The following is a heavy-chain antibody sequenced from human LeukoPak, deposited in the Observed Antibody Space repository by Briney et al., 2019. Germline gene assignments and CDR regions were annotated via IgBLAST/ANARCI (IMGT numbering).Heavy chain of an antibody. CDR1: GFTFSSYG. CDR2: IASDGSST. CDR3: ASLGYQRDY. V-gene: IGHV3-74*01. J-gene: IGHJ4*02. Sequence: GRSLRLSCAASGFTFSSYGMHWVRQAPGKGLVWVSRIASDGSSTSYADSVKDRFTISRDNAKNTLYLQMNSLRAEDTAVYYCASLGYQRDYWGQGTLVTVSS. D-gene: IGHD2-15*01.